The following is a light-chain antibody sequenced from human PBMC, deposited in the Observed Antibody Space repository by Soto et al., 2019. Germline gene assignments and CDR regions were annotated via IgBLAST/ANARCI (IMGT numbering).Light chain of an antibody. J-gene: IGKJ4*01. CDR3: QQTYNTPLT. V-gene: IGKV1-39*01. Sequence: DIQMAQSPSSLSASVGDKVTITCRASQNVASYLNWYQQKLGTAPKVLIYATSTLKTGVPSRFSGSGSGTEFILTITSLQPEDFATYYCQQTYNTPLTFGGGTRWIS. CDR2: ATS. CDR1: QNVASY.